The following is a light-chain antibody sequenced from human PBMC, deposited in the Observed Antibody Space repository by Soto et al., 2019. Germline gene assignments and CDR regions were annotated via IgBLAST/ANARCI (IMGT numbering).Light chain of an antibody. Sequence: DIQMTQSPSSLSASVGDRVTITCQASQDISNYVNWYQQKPGKAPKLLIYDASNLETGVPSRFSGSGSGTDFNFTISSLQPEDIATYYCQQYDNLPLFTFGPGTKVDIK. J-gene: IGKJ3*01. CDR1: QDISNY. CDR2: DAS. CDR3: QQYDNLPLFT. V-gene: IGKV1-33*01.